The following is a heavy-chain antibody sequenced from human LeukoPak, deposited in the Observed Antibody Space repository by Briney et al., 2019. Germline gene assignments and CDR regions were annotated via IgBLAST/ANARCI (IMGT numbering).Heavy chain of an antibody. CDR2: ISGSGGST. D-gene: IGHD2-2*01. CDR1: GFTFSSYA. CDR3: AKTPNQIVVPAAIPYYFDY. Sequence: GRSLRLSCAASGFTFSSYAMSWVRQAPGKGLEWVSAISGSGGSTYYADSVKGRFTISRDNSKNTLYLQMNSLRAEDTAVYYCAKTPNQIVVPAAIPYYFDYWGQGTLVTVSS. J-gene: IGHJ4*02. V-gene: IGHV3-23*01.